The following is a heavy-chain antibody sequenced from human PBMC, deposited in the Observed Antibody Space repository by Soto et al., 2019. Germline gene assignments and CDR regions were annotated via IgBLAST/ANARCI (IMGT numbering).Heavy chain of an antibody. J-gene: IGHJ3*02. V-gene: IGHV3-53*04. Sequence: EVQLVESGGGLVQPGGSLRLSCSVSGFTVSYNYMSWVRQAPGKGLEWVSGIYRGGDTYYADSVKGRFTISRDNSKNTLFLQMDSLRSEDTAIYYCAKERWFVGEYWWGDGFDIWGQGKPVTVSS. CDR3: AKERWFVGEYWWGDGFDI. CDR2: IYRGGDT. CDR1: GFTVSYNY. D-gene: IGHD3-10*01.